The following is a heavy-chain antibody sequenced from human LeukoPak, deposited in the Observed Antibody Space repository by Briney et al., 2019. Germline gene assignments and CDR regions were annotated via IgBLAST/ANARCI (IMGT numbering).Heavy chain of an antibody. J-gene: IGHJ4*02. D-gene: IGHD3-22*01. CDR1: GYTLTELS. CDR3: ATNRRYYDSSGYYQTFDY. V-gene: IGHV1-24*01. CDR2: FDPEDGET. Sequence: ASVKVSCKVSGYTLTELSMHWVRQAPGKGLEWMGGFDPEDGETIYAQKFQGRVTMTEDTSTDTAYMELSSLRSEDTAVYYCATNRRYYDSSGYYQTFDYWGQGTLVTVSS.